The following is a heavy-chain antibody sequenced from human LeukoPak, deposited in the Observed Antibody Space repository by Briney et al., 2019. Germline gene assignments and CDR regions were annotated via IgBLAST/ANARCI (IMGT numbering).Heavy chain of an antibody. CDR3: ASPSPHCSSTSCPNGGFFDY. CDR1: GGSISSSSYC. J-gene: IGHJ4*02. CDR2: IYYSGST. D-gene: IGHD2-2*01. Sequence: SETLSLTCTVSGGSISSSSYCWGWIRQPPGKGLEWIGSIYYSGSTYYNPSLKSRVTISVDTSKNQFSLKLSSVTAADTAVYYCASPSPHCSSTSCPNGGFFDYWGQGTLVTVSS. V-gene: IGHV4-39*01.